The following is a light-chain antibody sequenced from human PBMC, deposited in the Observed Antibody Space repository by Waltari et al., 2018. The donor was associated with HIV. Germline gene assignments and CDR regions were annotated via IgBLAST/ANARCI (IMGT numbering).Light chain of an antibody. Sequence: QSALPQPASVSGSPGQSITISCTGTSSDVGGYNLVPWYQHHPGKAPKLMIYEVSNRPSGVSNRFSGSKSGNTASLTISGLQAEDEADYYCTSYTSSSTPVVFGGGTKLTVL. CDR2: EVS. J-gene: IGLJ2*01. CDR3: TSYTSSSTPVV. CDR1: SSDVGGYNL. V-gene: IGLV2-14*01.